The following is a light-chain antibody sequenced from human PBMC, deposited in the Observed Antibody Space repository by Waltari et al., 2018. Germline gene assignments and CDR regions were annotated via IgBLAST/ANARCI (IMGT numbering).Light chain of an antibody. CDR1: SSDVGGDDS. Sequence: QSALTQPASVSGSPGQSITIPCTGSSSDVGGDDSASWYEDHPGQAPKVIIYDVNKRPSGVSDRFSGSKSGNTASLTISGLQAEDEATFYCSSQSTKNGVIFGGGTKVTVL. V-gene: IGLV2-14*03. CDR3: SSQSTKNGVI. J-gene: IGLJ2*01. CDR2: DVN.